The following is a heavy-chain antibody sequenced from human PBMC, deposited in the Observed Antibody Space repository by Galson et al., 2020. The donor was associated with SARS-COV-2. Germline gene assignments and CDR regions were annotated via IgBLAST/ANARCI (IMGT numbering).Heavy chain of an antibody. J-gene: IGHJ5*02. CDR1: GDSISTGDHY. CDR2: IQNTGST. Sequence: ASESLSLTCSVSGDSISTGDHYWCWIRQFPGKGLEWIGYIQNTGSTYYNPSLRSRVTITLDTFNQHFSLKLSSVTAADTAVYYCARGACAVWDVIRKCNWFDPWGQGTLVTVSS. D-gene: IGHD3-10*01. CDR3: ARGACAVWDVIRKCNWFDP. V-gene: IGHV4-31*02.